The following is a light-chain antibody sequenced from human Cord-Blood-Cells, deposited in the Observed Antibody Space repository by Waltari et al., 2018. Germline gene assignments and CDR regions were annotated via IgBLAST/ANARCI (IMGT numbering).Light chain of an antibody. CDR1: LSISSY. CDR2: AAS. Sequence: DIQMTKSTSSLSAYVGDRVTITCRASLSISSYLHLYQQKPGKAPKLLIYAASSLQSGVPSRFSGSGSGTDFTLTISSLQPEDFATYYCQQSYSTPYTFGQETKLEIK. J-gene: IGKJ2*01. V-gene: IGKV1-39*01. CDR3: QQSYSTPYT.